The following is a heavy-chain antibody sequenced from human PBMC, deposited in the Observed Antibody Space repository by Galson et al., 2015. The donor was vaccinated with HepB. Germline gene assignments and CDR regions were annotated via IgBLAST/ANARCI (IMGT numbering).Heavy chain of an antibody. J-gene: IGHJ4*02. V-gene: IGHV3-23*01. CDR1: GFTFSSYA. Sequence: SLRLSCAASGFTFSSYAMSWVRQAPGKGLEWVSAISGSGGSTYYADSVKGRFTISRDNSKNTLYLQMNSLRAEDTAVYYCAKLMFFGGWYSYYFDYWGQGTLVTVSS. D-gene: IGHD6-19*01. CDR2: ISGSGGST. CDR3: AKLMFFGGWYSYYFDY.